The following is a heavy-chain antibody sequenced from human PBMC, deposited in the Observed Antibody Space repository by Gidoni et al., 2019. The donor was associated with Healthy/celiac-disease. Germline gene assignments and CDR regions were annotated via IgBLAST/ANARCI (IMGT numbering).Heavy chain of an antibody. CDR2: ISSSSSYI. CDR3: ASGVLRYFDPPAGEGY. CDR1: GFTFSSYS. D-gene: IGHD3-9*01. Sequence: EVQLLESGGGLVKPGGSLRLSCAASGFTFSSYSMNWVRQAPGKGLEWVSSISSSSSYIYYADSVKGRFTISRDNAKNSLYLQMNSLRAEDTAVYYCASGVLRYFDPPAGEGYWGQGTLVTVSS. V-gene: IGHV3-21*01. J-gene: IGHJ4*02.